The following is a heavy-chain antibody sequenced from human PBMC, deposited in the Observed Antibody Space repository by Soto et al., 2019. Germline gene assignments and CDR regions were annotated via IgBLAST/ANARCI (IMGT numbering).Heavy chain of an antibody. CDR1: GFTFTSSA. Sequence: ASVKVSCKASGFTFTSSAVQWVRQARGQRLEWIGWIVVGSGNTNYAQKFQERVTITRDMSTSTAYMELSSLRSEDTAVYYCAADGGYDILTGPSSPFYYYYGMDVWGQGTTVTVSS. CDR2: IVVGSGNT. D-gene: IGHD3-9*01. V-gene: IGHV1-58*01. CDR3: AADGGYDILTGPSSPFYYYYGMDV. J-gene: IGHJ6*02.